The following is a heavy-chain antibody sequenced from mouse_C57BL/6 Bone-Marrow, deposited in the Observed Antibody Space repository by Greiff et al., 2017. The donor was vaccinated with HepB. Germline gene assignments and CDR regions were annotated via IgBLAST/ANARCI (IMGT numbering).Heavy chain of an antibody. CDR3: ARRAPPRQLRLRKAMDY. CDR2: IYPGSGST. CDR1: GYTFTSYW. V-gene: IGHV1-55*01. D-gene: IGHD3-2*02. J-gene: IGHJ4*01. Sequence: VQLQQPGAELVKPGASVKMSCKASGYTFTSYWITWVKQRPGQGLEWIGDIYPGSGSTNYNEKFKSKATLTVDTSSSTAYMQLSSLTSEDSAVYYCARRAPPRQLRLRKAMDYWGQGTSVTVSS.